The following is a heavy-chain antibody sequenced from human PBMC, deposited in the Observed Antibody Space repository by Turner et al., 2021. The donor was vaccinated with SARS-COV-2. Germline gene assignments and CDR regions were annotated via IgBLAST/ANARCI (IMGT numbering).Heavy chain of an antibody. V-gene: IGHV3-15*01. CDR2: IKSKTEGGTT. J-gene: IGHJ6*02. Sequence: EVQLVESGGGLVKPGGSLRLCCADSGFPFSNAWMSWVRQAPGKGLEWVGRIKSKTEGGTTDYAAPVKGRFTISRDDSKNTLYLQMNSLKTEDTAVYYCTTDIGPITIFGVATRYGMDVWGQGTTVTVSS. CDR3: TTDIGPITIFGVATRYGMDV. D-gene: IGHD3-3*01. CDR1: GFPFSNAW.